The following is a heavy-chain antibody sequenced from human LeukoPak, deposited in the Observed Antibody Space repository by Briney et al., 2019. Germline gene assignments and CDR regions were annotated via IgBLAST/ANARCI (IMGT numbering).Heavy chain of an antibody. CDR2: IYTSGST. D-gene: IGHD2/OR15-2a*01. J-gene: IGHJ4*02. CDR3: AREGPLWPFDY. V-gene: IGHV4-4*07. CDR1: GGSISSYY. Sequence: SETLSLTCTVSGGSISSYYWSWIPQPAGKGLEWIGRIYTSGSTNYNPSLKSRVTMSVDTSKNQFSPKLSSVTAADTAVYYCAREGPLWPFDYWGQGTLVTVSS.